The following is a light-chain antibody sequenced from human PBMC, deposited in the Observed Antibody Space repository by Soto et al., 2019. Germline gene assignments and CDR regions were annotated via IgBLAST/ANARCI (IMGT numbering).Light chain of an antibody. V-gene: IGKV1-5*03. J-gene: IGKJ4*01. Sequence: DIQMTQSPSTLSASVGDRVTISCRASQSISSRLAWYQQKAGKAPKLLIYKASGLQSGVPSRFSGSGSATEFTLIISSLQPDDFETYYCQQYARNQLNFGGGTKVNI. CDR3: QQYARNQLN. CDR2: KAS. CDR1: QSISSR.